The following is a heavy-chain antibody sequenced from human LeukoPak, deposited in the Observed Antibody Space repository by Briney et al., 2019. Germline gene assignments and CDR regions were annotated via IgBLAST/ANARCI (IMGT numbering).Heavy chain of an antibody. CDR3: ARGSGYYDSSGYYYY. CDR2: ISSSSSTI. CDR1: GFTFSTYS. Sequence: GGSLRLSCAASGFTFSTYSMNWVRQAPGKGLEWISYISSSSSTIYYADSVKGRFSISRDNAKNSLYLQMNSLRAEDTAVYYCARGSGYYDSSGYYYYWGQGTLVTVSS. V-gene: IGHV3-48*04. D-gene: IGHD3-22*01. J-gene: IGHJ4*02.